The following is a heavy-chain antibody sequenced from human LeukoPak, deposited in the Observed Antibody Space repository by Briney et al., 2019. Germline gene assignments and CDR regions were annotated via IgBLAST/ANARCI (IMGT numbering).Heavy chain of an antibody. Sequence: SETLSLTCAVYGGSFSGYYWGWIRQPPGKGLEWIGEINHSGSTNYNPSLKSRVAISVDTSKNQFSLKLSSVTAADTAVYYCARGGQRRRAHFDYWGQGTLVTVSS. J-gene: IGHJ4*02. CDR2: INHSGST. CDR1: GGSFSGYY. D-gene: IGHD6-25*01. CDR3: ARGGQRRRAHFDY. V-gene: IGHV4-34*01.